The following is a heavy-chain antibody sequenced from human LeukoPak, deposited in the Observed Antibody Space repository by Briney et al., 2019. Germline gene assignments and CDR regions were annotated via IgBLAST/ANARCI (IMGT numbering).Heavy chain of an antibody. V-gene: IGHV4-34*01. J-gene: IGHJ6*03. Sequence: PSETLSLTCAVYGGSFSGYYWSWIRQAPGKGLEWIGEINHSGSTNYNPSLKSRVTISVDTSKNQFSLKLSSVTAADTAVYYCARGPQYYGSGSYYTYYYYYYMDVWGKGTTVTVSS. CDR1: GGSFSGYY. CDR2: INHSGST. CDR3: ARGPQYYGSGSYYTYYYYYYMDV. D-gene: IGHD3-10*01.